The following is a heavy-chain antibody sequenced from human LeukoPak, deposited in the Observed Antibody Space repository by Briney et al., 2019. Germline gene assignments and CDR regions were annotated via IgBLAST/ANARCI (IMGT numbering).Heavy chain of an antibody. D-gene: IGHD1-26*01. CDR2: ISYDGSNK. J-gene: IGHJ3*02. Sequence: GGSLRLSCAASGFTLSSYAMHWVRQAPGKGLEWVAVISYDGSNKYYADSVKGRFTISRDNSKNTLYLQMNSLRAEDTAVYYCGKNRYSGSLSPFDIWGQGTMVTVSS. V-gene: IGHV3-30*04. CDR1: GFTLSSYA. CDR3: GKNRYSGSLSPFDI.